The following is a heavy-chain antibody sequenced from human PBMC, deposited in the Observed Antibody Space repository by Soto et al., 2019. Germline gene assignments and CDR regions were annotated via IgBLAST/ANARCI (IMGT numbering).Heavy chain of an antibody. V-gene: IGHV1-18*01. CDR2: VSPKSGNT. D-gene: IGHD1-1*01. CDR1: GYNFFDYG. J-gene: IGHJ1*01. Sequence: QIQLVQSGAEVKKPGASVKVSCKASGYNFFDYGVSWVRQDPGQGLEWMGWVSPKSGNTDYARKVQSRVTMTTDTSTRKAYMERRGLRSDDTAVYYCARGRTVSSIGPLLVWGQGTLVSVSS. CDR3: ARGRTVSSIGPLLV.